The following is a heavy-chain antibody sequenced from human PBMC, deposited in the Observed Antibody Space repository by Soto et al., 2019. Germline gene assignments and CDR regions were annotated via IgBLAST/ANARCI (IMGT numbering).Heavy chain of an antibody. V-gene: IGHV1-2*02. J-gene: IGHJ4*02. CDR1: GYTFTAYY. CDR2: INIYTGDA. Sequence: QVKLVQSGAEVKKPGASVQVSCKASGYTFTAYYIHWVRQAPGEGLEWMAWINIYTGDAGLAREFQGRVTVTRDTSINTVYMDLSGLRSDDTALYYCARGSTTVTPLGDYWGQGTLVSVSS. CDR3: ARGSTTVTPLGDY. D-gene: IGHD4-17*01.